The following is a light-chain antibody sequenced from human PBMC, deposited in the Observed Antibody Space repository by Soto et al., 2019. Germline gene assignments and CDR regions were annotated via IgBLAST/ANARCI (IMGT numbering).Light chain of an antibody. CDR2: GAF. CDR1: PSVTNY. V-gene: IGKV3-11*01. J-gene: IGKJ5*01. CDR3: QQRSNWPIT. Sequence: EIGLSQSPATLSLSPWERPTLSCRASPSVTNYLAWYQQKPGQAPRLLIYGAFNRATGIPARFSGSGSGTDFTLTISSLEPEDFAVYYCQQRSNWPITFGQGTRLEIK.